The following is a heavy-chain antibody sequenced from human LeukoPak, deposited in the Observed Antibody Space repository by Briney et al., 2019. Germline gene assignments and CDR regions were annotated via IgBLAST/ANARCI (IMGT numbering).Heavy chain of an antibody. J-gene: IGHJ3*02. V-gene: IGHV3-21*04. CDR3: AKGGYCSSTSCHGGAFDI. D-gene: IGHD2-2*01. CDR2: ISSSSSYI. Sequence: PGGSLRLSCAASGFTVSSNYMSWVRQAPGKGLEWVSSISSSSSYIYYADSVKGRFTISRDNAKNSLYLQMNSLRAEDTAVYYCAKGGYCSSTSCHGGAFDIWGQGTMVTVSS. CDR1: GFTVSSNY.